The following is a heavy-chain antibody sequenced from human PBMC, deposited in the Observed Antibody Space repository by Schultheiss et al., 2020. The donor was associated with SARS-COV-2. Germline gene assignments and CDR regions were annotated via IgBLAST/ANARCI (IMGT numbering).Heavy chain of an antibody. J-gene: IGHJ4*02. V-gene: IGHV3-30*18. CDR3: AKGVNFGDYMMSGQYYFDE. D-gene: IGHD4-17*01. CDR1: GFGFNSYG. CDR2: ILFDGSRK. Sequence: GESLKISCVGSGFGFNSYGMHWVRQPPGKGLEWVALILFDGSRKFFADSLKGRFSISRDNSKRVLYLQMNNLRPDDTAMYFCAKGVNFGDYMMSGQYYFDEWGQGTPVTVSS.